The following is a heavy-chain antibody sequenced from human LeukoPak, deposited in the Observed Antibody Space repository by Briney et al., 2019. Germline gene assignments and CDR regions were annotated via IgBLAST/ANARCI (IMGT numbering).Heavy chain of an antibody. CDR1: GFTFSSYS. J-gene: IGHJ4*02. CDR3: ARDLGYSDSSGYCDY. Sequence: GGSLRLSCAASGFTFSSYSMNWVRQAPGKGLEWVSSISSSSSYIYYADSVKGRFIISRDNANNSLYLQMNSLRAEDTAVYYCARDLGYSDSSGYCDYWGQGTLVTVSS. D-gene: IGHD3-22*01. CDR2: ISSSSSYI. V-gene: IGHV3-21*01.